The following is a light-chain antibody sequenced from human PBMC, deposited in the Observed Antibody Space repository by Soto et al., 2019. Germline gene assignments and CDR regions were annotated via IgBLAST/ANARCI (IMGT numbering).Light chain of an antibody. CDR3: GTWDSSLSAYV. CDR1: SSNIGNN. Sequence: QSVLTQPPSVSAAPGQNVTISCSGSSSNIGNNVSCYQQLPGTAPKLLIYDNNKRPSGIPDRFSGSKSGTSATLGITGLQTGDEADYYCGTWDSSLSAYVFGTGTKVTVL. V-gene: IGLV1-51*01. J-gene: IGLJ1*01. CDR2: DNN.